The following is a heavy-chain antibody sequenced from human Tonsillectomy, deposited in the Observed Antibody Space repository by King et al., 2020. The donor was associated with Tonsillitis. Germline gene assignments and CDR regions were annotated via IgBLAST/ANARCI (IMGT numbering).Heavy chain of an antibody. CDR3: ARELGCSSTSCYSKWFDP. V-gene: IGHV1-2*02. CDR2: INPNSGGT. CDR1: GYTFTGYY. Sequence: VQLVESGAEVKKPGASVKVSCKASGYTFTGYYMHWVRQAPGQGLEWMGWINPNSGGTNYAQTFQGRVTMTRDTSISTVYMELSRLRSDDTAVYYCARELGCSSTSCYSKWFDPWGQGTLVTVSS. J-gene: IGHJ5*02. D-gene: IGHD2-2*01.